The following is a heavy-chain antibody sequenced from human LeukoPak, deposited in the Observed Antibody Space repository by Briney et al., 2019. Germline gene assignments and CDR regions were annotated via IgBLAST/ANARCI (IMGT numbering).Heavy chain of an antibody. CDR1: GDSVSSNNAA. V-gene: IGHV6-1*01. J-gene: IGHJ4*02. Sequence: SQTLSLTCAISGDSVSSNNAAWHWIRQSPSRGLEWLGGAYYRSKWYNDYAVSVKNRITINPDTSKNQFSLQLKSVTPDDTAVYYCAKGSLEGGFDFWGQGTLVTVSS. CDR2: AYYRSKWYN. D-gene: IGHD2-15*01. CDR3: AKGSLEGGFDF.